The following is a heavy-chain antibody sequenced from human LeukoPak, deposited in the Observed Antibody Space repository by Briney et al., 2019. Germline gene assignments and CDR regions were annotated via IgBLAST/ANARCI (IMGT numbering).Heavy chain of an antibody. Sequence: GGSLKISRKGSGYSFSNYYIGWVRQMPGKGLEWMAIVSPSDSDTRYCPSFRGQVTISADKSISTAYLQWSSLKASDTAMYYCARLAYCGGDCFYYFDYWGQGTLVTVSS. CDR2: VSPSDSDT. CDR3: ARLAYCGGDCFYYFDY. CDR1: GYSFSNYY. D-gene: IGHD2-21*02. J-gene: IGHJ4*02. V-gene: IGHV5-51*01.